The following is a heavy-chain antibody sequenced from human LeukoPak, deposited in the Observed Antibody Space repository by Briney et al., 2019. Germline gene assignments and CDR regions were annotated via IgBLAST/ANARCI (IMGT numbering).Heavy chain of an antibody. D-gene: IGHD3-10*01. CDR3: ARGGTMVRGVTPPSYYYYYYMDV. J-gene: IGHJ6*03. CDR1: GGSITDYF. V-gene: IGHV4-34*01. CDR2: INHSGSS. Sequence: SETLSLTCALSGGSITDYFYNWVRQSPGKGLEWIGEINHSGSSTYNPSLKSRVIISVDTSKNQFSLKLSSVTAADTAVYYCARGGTMVRGVTPPSYYYYYYMDVWGKGTTVTVSS.